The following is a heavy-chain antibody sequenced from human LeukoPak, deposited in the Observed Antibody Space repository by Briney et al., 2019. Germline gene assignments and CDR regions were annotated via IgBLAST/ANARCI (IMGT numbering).Heavy chain of an antibody. D-gene: IGHD6-13*01. CDR1: GFTFSSYA. Sequence: GGSLRLSCAASGFTFSSYAMSWARQAPGKGLEWVSSLSGSGNRTYYADSVKGRFTVSRDNSKNTLYLHMNSLRAEDTAVYFCAKLGKQLEDYWGQGTLVTVSS. CDR3: AKLGKQLEDY. CDR2: LSGSGNRT. V-gene: IGHV3-23*01. J-gene: IGHJ4*02.